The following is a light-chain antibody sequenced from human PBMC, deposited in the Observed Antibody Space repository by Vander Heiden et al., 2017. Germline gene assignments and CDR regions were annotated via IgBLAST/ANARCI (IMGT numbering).Light chain of an antibody. V-gene: IGKV1-9*01. Sequence: DIQLTQSPSFLSASVGDRVTITCRASKGISSYLAWYQQKPGKAPKLLIYAASTLQSGVPSRFRGSGSGTEFTLTISSLQPEDFATYYCQQLNSYPHTFGPGTKVDIK. CDR3: QQLNSYPHT. J-gene: IGKJ3*01. CDR1: KGISSY. CDR2: AAS.